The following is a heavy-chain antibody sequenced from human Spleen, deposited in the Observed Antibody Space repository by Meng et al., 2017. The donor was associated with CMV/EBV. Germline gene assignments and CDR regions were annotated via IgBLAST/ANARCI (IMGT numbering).Heavy chain of an antibody. CDR3: AREKRDFWSGYYNVNLIDY. V-gene: IGHV3-13*01. Sequence: GESLKIYCAASGFTFSSNDMHWVRQTTGKGLEWVSAIGTAGDTYYPGSVKGRFTISRENAKNSFYLQMNSLRAGDTAVYYCAREKRDFWSGYYNVNLIDYWGQGTLVTVS. CDR1: GFTFSSND. D-gene: IGHD3-3*01. CDR2: IGTAGDT. J-gene: IGHJ4*02.